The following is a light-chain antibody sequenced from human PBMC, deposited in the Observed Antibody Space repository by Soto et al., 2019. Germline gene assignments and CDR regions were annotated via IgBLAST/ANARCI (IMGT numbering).Light chain of an antibody. J-gene: IGKJ3*01. CDR1: QSISGTY. Sequence: EIVLTQSPGTLSLSPGERATLSCRARQSISGTYLAWYQKKPGQAPRLLLYGASNLATGIPDRCSGSGYATDFTLTISRLEPEDCAVYYCQQYGSSSFAFGPGTKVELK. CDR2: GAS. V-gene: IGKV3-20*01. CDR3: QQYGSSSFA.